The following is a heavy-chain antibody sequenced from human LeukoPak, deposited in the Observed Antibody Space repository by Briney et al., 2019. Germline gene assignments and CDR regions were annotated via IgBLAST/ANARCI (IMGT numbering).Heavy chain of an antibody. J-gene: IGHJ3*02. Sequence: SETLSLTCTVPGGSISSYYWSWIRQPPGKGLEWIGYIYYSGSTNYNPSLKSRVTISVDTSKNQFSLKLSSVTAADTAVYYCAREAGEKGIVVVPAAIDIWGQGTMVTVSS. CDR1: GGSISSYY. V-gene: IGHV4-59*01. CDR3: AREAGEKGIVVVPAAIDI. D-gene: IGHD2-2*01. CDR2: IYYSGST.